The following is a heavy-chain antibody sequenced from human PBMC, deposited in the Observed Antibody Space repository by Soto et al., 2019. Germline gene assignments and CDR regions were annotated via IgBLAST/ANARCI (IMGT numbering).Heavy chain of an antibody. CDR1: GFSLSTSGMC. V-gene: IGHV2-70*01. CDR3: ARSWTGSSPDD. CDR2: ITWDDSK. Sequence: SGPTLVNPTQTLILTCTFSGFSLSTSGMCVTWIRQPPGKALEWLALITWDDSKYYSTSLRTRLTISKDTSKNQVVLTMTNMDPMDTATYYCARSWTGSSPDDWGQGTQVTVSS. D-gene: IGHD3-3*01. J-gene: IGHJ4*02.